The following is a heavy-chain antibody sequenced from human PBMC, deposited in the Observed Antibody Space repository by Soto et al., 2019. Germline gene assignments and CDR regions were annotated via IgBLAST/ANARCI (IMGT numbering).Heavy chain of an antibody. CDR2: ISGSGGST. D-gene: IGHD3-3*01. J-gene: IGHJ4*02. Sequence: GGSLRLSCAASGFTFSSYAMSWVRQAPGKGLEWVSAISGSGGSTYYADSVKGRFTISRDNSKNTLYLQMNSLRAEDTAVYYCAKDGYDFWSGYYSVWGQGTLVTVSS. V-gene: IGHV3-23*01. CDR3: AKDGYDFWSGYYSV. CDR1: GFTFSSYA.